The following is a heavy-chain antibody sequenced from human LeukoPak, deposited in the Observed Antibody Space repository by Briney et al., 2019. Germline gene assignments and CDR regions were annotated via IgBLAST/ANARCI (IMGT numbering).Heavy chain of an antibody. V-gene: IGHV3-66*01. CDR2: IYTGGST. Sequence: GGSLRLSCAASGFTVSSNYMSWVRQAPGKGLEWVSAIYTGGSTYYAGSVRGRFTISRDNSKNTLYLQMNSLRAEDTAVYYCAGAEYSSSLDYYYMDVWGKGTTVTVSS. D-gene: IGHD6-6*01. CDR3: AGAEYSSSLDYYYMDV. CDR1: GFTVSSNY. J-gene: IGHJ6*03.